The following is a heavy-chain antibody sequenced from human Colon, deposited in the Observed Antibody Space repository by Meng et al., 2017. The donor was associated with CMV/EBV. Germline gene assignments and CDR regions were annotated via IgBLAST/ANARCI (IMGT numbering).Heavy chain of an antibody. CDR1: GFTFSNSYT. V-gene: IGHV3-21*01. D-gene: IGHD2-15*01. Sequence: GGSLRLSCVGSGFTFSNSYTMHWVRQAPGRGLELVSSISSSSTYIYYADSVRGRFTISRDNAKNSLYLQMNSLRADDAAVYYCARAPLVGSIGSCSGDTCYFDYWGQGTLVTVSS. CDR2: ISSSSTYI. CDR3: ARAPLVGSIGSCSGDTCYFDY. J-gene: IGHJ4*02.